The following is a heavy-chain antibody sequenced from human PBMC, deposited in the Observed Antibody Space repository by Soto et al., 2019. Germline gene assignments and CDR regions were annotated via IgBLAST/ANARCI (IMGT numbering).Heavy chain of an antibody. CDR2: INSDGSRT. Sequence: EVQLVESGGGLVQPGGSLRLSCAASGFTFSSYWMHLVRQAPGKGLVWVSRINSDGSRTSYADSAKGRFTISRDNAKNTLYLQMNSLRAEDTAVYYCARGDGDYYDGNGYLGRHWGQGTLVTVSS. J-gene: IGHJ4*02. CDR1: GFTFSSYW. D-gene: IGHD3-22*01. CDR3: ARGDGDYYDGNGYLGRH. V-gene: IGHV3-74*01.